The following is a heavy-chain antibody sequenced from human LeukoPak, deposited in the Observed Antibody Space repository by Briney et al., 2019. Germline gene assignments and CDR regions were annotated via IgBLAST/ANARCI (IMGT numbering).Heavy chain of an antibody. V-gene: IGHV1-69*05. D-gene: IGHD3-22*01. J-gene: IGHJ4*02. CDR3: ATGSGMSYYYDSSGYSFDY. CDR1: GGTFSSYA. Sequence: SVKVSCKASGGTFSSYAISWVRQAPGRGLEWMGGIIPIFGTANYAQKFQGRVTITTDESTSTAYMELSSLRSEDTAVYYCATGSGMSYYYDSSGYSFDYWGQRTLVTVSS. CDR2: IIPIFGTA.